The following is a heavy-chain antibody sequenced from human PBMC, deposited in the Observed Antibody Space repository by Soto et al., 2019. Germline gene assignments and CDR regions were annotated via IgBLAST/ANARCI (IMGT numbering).Heavy chain of an antibody. D-gene: IGHD2-2*01. CDR3: AKDLTYCSSTSCYRPDAFDI. V-gene: IGHV3-23*01. Sequence: GGSLRLSCAASGFTFSSYAMSWVRQAPGKGLEWVSAISGSGGSTYYADSVKGRFTISRDNSKNTLYLQMNSLRAEDTAVYYCAKDLTYCSSTSCYRPDAFDIWGQGTMVTVSS. J-gene: IGHJ3*02. CDR1: GFTFSSYA. CDR2: ISGSGGST.